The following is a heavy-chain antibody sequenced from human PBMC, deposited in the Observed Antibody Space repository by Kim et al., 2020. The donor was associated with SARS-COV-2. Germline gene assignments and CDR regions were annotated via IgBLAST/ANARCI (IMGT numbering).Heavy chain of an antibody. Sequence: ASVKVSCKASGYTFTSYAMHWVRQAPGQRLEWMGWINAGNGNTKYSQKFQGRVTITRDTSASTAYMELSSLRSEDTAVYYCARTPPWDRYDILTGPKDYYFDYWGQGTLVTVSS. J-gene: IGHJ4*02. CDR3: ARTPPWDRYDILTGPKDYYFDY. V-gene: IGHV1-3*01. D-gene: IGHD3-9*01. CDR2: INAGNGNT. CDR1: GYTFTSYA.